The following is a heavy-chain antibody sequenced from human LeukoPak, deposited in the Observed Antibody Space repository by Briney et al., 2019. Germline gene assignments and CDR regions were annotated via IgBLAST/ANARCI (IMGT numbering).Heavy chain of an antibody. CDR1: GDSITAPKW. J-gene: IGHJ4*02. CDR3: VGRGQYGGSRLFEY. D-gene: IGHD2-15*01. CDR2: IYHDRTT. Sequence: SETRSLTCTVSGDSITAPKWWSWVRQAPGEGLEWIGEIYHDRTTSFNPSLRSRLTMSVDKSANQFFLNLNSVSATDTAVYYCVGRGQYGGSRLFEYWGRGALVTVSS. V-gene: IGHV4-4*02.